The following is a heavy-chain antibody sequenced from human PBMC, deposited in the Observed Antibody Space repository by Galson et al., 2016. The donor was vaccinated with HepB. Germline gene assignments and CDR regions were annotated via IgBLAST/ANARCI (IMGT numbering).Heavy chain of an antibody. J-gene: IGHJ6*02. CDR1: GSSFNDYD. CDR2: VGHIDGGT. V-gene: IGHV3-23*01. Sequence: SLRLSCAASGSSFNDYDRAWVRQTPEKGLECVSTVGHIDGGTDYADSVTGRFTVSGDNSRSTMFLHMNSLRDEDTAVYYCARRRGHGYAMDVWGQGTTVIVSS. CDR3: ARRRGHGYAMDV.